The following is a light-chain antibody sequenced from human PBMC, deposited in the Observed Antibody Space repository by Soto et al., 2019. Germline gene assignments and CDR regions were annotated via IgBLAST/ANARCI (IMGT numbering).Light chain of an antibody. CDR2: AAS. CDR3: QQYGSSPLLT. J-gene: IGKJ4*01. Sequence: EIVLTQSPGTLSLSPGERATLSCRASQSVSSTNLAWYHQKPGQAPRLLIYAASSRAAGIPDRFSGSGSGTDFTLTISRLDPEDFAVYYCQQYGSSPLLTFGGGTKVEIK. CDR1: QSVSSTN. V-gene: IGKV3-20*01.